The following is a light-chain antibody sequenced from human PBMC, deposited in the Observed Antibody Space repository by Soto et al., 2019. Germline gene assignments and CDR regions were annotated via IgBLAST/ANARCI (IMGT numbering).Light chain of an antibody. Sequence: ETVMTQSPATLSVSPGERATLSRRASQSVSSKLAWYQRKPGQAPRLLIYAASTRATGIPARFSGTGPETDFALTISGLQSEDSAVYFCQQYNNWPFSFGQGTQVEIK. CDR2: AAS. CDR3: QQYNNWPFS. CDR1: QSVSSK. V-gene: IGKV3-15*01. J-gene: IGKJ5*01.